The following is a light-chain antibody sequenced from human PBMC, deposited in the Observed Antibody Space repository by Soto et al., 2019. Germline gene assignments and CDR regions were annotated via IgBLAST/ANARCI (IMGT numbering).Light chain of an antibody. Sequence: QSALTQPASVSGSPGQSITISCSGTSSDVGGYYYVSWYQHHPGKAPKLMIFEVSNRPSGVSNRFSGSKSGNTASLTISGLQAEDEADYYCSSYTSSSTVIFGGGTKLNVL. CDR1: SSDVGGYYY. J-gene: IGLJ2*01. V-gene: IGLV2-14*01. CDR3: SSYTSSSTVI. CDR2: EVS.